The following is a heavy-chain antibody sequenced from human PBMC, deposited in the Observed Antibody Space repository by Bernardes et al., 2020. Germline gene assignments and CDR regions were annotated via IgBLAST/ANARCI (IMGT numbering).Heavy chain of an antibody. CDR3: ARAKGLGELSLVNPLFDY. J-gene: IGHJ4*02. D-gene: IGHD3-16*02. Sequence: SETLSLTCAVSGYSISSGYYWGWIRQPPGKGLEWIGSIYHSGSTYYNPSLKSRVTISVDTSKNQFSLKLSSVTAADTAVYYCARAKGLGELSLVNPLFDYWCQGTLVTVSS. CDR1: GYSISSGYY. CDR2: IYHSGST. V-gene: IGHV4-38-2*01.